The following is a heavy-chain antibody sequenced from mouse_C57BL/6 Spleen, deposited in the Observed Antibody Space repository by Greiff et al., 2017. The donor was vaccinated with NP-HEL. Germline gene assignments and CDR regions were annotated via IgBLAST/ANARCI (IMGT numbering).Heavy chain of an antibody. Sequence: VNLVESGGDLVKPGGSLKLSCAASGFTFSSYGMSWVRQTPDKRLEWVATISSGGSYTYYPDSVKGRFTISRDNAKNTLYLQMSSLKSEDTAMYYCARHAYGSSYEYFDVWGTGTTVTVSS. V-gene: IGHV5-6*01. CDR3: ARHAYGSSYEYFDV. CDR2: ISSGGSYT. J-gene: IGHJ1*03. CDR1: GFTFSSYG. D-gene: IGHD1-1*01.